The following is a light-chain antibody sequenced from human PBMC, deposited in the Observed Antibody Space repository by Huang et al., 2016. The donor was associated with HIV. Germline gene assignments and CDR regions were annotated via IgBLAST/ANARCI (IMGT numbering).Light chain of an antibody. Sequence: VMTQSPATLSVSPGERATLSCRASESILRNLAWYQQRPGQPPRLLIYGASVRPHGSPDRCRGSGSGTEFSLTISSLQSEDFAVYYCQQYNKWPPYTYGQGTKLEIK. CDR1: ESILRN. CDR3: QQYNKWPPYT. J-gene: IGKJ2*01. V-gene: IGKV3-15*01. CDR2: GAS.